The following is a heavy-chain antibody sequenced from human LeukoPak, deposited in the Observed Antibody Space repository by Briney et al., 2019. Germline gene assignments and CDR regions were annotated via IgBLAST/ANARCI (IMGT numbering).Heavy chain of an antibody. CDR2: IYTSGST. D-gene: IGHD4-17*01. J-gene: IGHJ4*02. CDR1: GGSISSYY. CDR3: ARVSDYGDYEDY. Sequence: SETLSPTCTVSGGSISSYYWSWIRQPAGKGLEWIGRIYTSGSTNYNPSLKSRVTMSVDTSKNQFSLKLSSVTAADTAVYYCARVSDYGDYEDYWGQGTLVTVSS. V-gene: IGHV4-4*07.